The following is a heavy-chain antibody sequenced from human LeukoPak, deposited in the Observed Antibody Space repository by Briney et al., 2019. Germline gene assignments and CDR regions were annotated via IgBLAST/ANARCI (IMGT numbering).Heavy chain of an antibody. V-gene: IGHV4-34*01. Sequence: SETLSLTCAVYGGSFSGYYWSWIRQPPGKGLEWIGEINHSGSTNYNPSLKSRVTISVDTSKNQYSLKLSSVTAADTAVYYCARGRNWNLHFDYWGQGTLVTVSS. CDR1: GGSFSGYY. CDR2: INHSGST. J-gene: IGHJ4*02. D-gene: IGHD1-7*01. CDR3: ARGRNWNLHFDY.